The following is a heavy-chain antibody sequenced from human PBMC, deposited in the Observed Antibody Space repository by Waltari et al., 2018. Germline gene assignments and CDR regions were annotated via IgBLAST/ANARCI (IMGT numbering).Heavy chain of an antibody. V-gene: IGHV2-5*01. CDR2: IYWNDDK. D-gene: IGHD2-2*01. CDR3: AHRKNCSSTSCYVGDCSGGSCYSGFDY. J-gene: IGHJ4*02. CDR1: GFSLSTSGVG. Sequence: QITLKESGPTLVKPTQTLTLTCTFSGFSLSTSGVGVGWIRQPPGKALEWLALIYWNDDKRYSPSLKGRLTITKDTSKNLVVLTMTNMDPVDTATYYCAHRKNCSSTSCYVGDCSGGSCYSGFDYWGQGTLVTVSS.